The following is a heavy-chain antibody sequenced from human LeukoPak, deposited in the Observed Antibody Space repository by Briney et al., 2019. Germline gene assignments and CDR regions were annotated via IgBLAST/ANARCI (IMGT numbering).Heavy chain of an antibody. V-gene: IGHV5-10-1*01. CDR2: FAPSDSYT. Sequence: GESLRISCKGSGYSFTSHWISWVRQMPGKGLEWGGRFAPSDSYTNYSPSFQGHVNISADKSINTAYLQWSRLKASDSAMYYCARHLRAYSSSWYFDYWGQGTLVTVSS. D-gene: IGHD6-13*01. J-gene: IGHJ4*02. CDR1: GYSFTSHW. CDR3: ARHLRAYSSSWYFDY.